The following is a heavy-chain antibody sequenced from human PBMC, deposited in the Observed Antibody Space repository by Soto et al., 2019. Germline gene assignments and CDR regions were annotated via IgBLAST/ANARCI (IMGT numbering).Heavy chain of an antibody. J-gene: IGHJ4*02. V-gene: IGHV4-59*01. CDR1: GGSIGRYY. Sequence: QVQLQESGPGLVKPSETLSLTCTVSGGSIGRYYWSWIRQPPGRGLEWIAYIYYTGTTSYNPALKSRVTISVDTSKNQFSLALRSVTAADTDIYYCAREGERDKVWWSFDYWGQGALVTVSS. D-gene: IGHD2-21*01. CDR3: AREGERDKVWWSFDY. CDR2: IYYTGTT.